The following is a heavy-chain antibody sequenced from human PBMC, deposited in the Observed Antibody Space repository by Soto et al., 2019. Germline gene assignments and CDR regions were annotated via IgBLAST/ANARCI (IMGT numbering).Heavy chain of an antibody. CDR2: IIPILGLA. D-gene: IGHD2-2*01. J-gene: IGHJ3*02. V-gene: IGHV1-69*02. Sequence: QVQLVQSGAEVKKPGSSVKVSCKASGGTFSSYTISWVRQAPXXXXXWMGRIIPILGLANYAQRFQGRVTITADKSTSTAYMELSSLRSEDTAVYYCARASRLGYCSSSSCYDALDIWGQGTMVTVSS. CDR1: GGTFSSYT. CDR3: ARASRLGYCSSSSCYDALDI.